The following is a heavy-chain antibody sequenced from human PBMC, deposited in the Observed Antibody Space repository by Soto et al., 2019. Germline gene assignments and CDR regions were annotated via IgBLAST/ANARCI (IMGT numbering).Heavy chain of an antibody. CDR2: TNQDGRER. J-gene: IGHJ4*02. CDR1: GFTFRNYW. Sequence: EVQLVESGGGLGQPGGSLRLSCVASGFTFRNYWMSWLRQAPGKGLEWVANTNQDGRERYSVDSVKGRFTISRDNAKNSMHLQMNSLRAEDTAVYYCARDGSGYSTDWGQGTLVTVSS. D-gene: IGHD5-18*01. CDR3: ARDGSGYSTD. V-gene: IGHV3-7*01.